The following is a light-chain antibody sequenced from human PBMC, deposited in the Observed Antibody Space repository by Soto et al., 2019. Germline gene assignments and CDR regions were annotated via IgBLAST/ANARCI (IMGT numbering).Light chain of an antibody. V-gene: IGKV1-17*01. Sequence: NQLTQSPSSLSASVGDRFTITFRASQAIRNDLGWYQKKKGKAPKRLIYASSSLQSGVPSRLRGSGYGTELTITISSMQTEDFETYYCLQHNAYPWTFGQGTKVDIK. J-gene: IGKJ1*01. CDR1: QAIRND. CDR2: ASS. CDR3: LQHNAYPWT.